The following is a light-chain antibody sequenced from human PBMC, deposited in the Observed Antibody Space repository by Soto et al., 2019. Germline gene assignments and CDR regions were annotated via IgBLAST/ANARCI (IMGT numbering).Light chain of an antibody. CDR1: QSISNY. J-gene: IGKJ1*01. CDR3: QQCYSTPRT. V-gene: IGKV1-39*01. CDR2: AAS. Sequence: DIQMTQSPSSLSASVGDRVTITCRASQSISNYLNWYQQKPGKAPNLLIYAASSLQSGVPSRFSGSGSGTDFALTISSLQPEDFATYYCQQCYSTPRTFGQGTEVEIK.